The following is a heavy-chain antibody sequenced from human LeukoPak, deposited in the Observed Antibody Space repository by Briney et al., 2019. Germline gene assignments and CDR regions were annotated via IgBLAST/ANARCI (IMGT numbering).Heavy chain of an antibody. CDR3: ARGGRPWYYDSSGYYQREFDY. CDR2: IWYDGSNK. D-gene: IGHD3-22*01. CDR1: GSSVRGNY. Sequence: GGSLTLSCAVSGSSVRGNYMSWVRQAPGKGLEWVAVIWYDGSNKYYADSVKGRFTIFKDNSKNTLYLQMNSLRAEDRAVYYCARGGRPWYYDSSGYYQREFDYWGQGTLVTVSS. V-gene: IGHV3-33*07. J-gene: IGHJ4*02.